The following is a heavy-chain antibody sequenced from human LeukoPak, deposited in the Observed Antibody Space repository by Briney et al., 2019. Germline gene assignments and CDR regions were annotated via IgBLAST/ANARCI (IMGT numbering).Heavy chain of an antibody. CDR2: TSYDGNKK. V-gene: IGHV3-30*15. CDR3: ARSSYDYGGIEGPFDY. CDR1: GFTLTYYA. Sequence: GGSVRLSCEASGFTLTYYAMHWVRQAPGKGLEGVAGTSYDGNKKYYADSVKGRFTISRDSSKNTLYLQMSSLRAEDTAVYYCARSSYDYGGIEGPFDYWGQGTLVTVSS. D-gene: IGHD4-23*01. J-gene: IGHJ4*02.